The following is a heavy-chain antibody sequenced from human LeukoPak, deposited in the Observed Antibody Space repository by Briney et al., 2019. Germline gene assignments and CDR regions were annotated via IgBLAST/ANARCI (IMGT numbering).Heavy chain of an antibody. V-gene: IGHV3-9*01. CDR1: GFTFDDYA. CDR2: ISWNSGSI. Sequence: PGRSLRLSCAASGFTFDDYAMYWVRQAPGKGLEWVSGISWNSGSIGYADSVKGRFTISRDNAKNSLYLQMNSLRAEDTALYYCAKDSTGYERIYYFDYWGQGTLVTVSS. J-gene: IGHJ4*02. CDR3: AKDSTGYERIYYFDY. D-gene: IGHD3-9*01.